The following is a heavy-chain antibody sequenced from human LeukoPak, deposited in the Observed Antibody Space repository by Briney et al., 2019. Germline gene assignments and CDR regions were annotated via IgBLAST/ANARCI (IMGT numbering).Heavy chain of an antibody. CDR2: ISGGGDST. Sequence: GGTLRLSCAASGFTFSTYDMSWVRQAPGKGLEWVSGISGGGDSTFYADSVKGRFTISRDNSKNTLYLQMNSLRAEDTAIYYCAKKLRVTGFDYWGQGTLVTVSS. J-gene: IGHJ4*02. CDR3: AKKLRVTGFDY. CDR1: GFTFSTYD. V-gene: IGHV3-23*01. D-gene: IGHD2-21*02.